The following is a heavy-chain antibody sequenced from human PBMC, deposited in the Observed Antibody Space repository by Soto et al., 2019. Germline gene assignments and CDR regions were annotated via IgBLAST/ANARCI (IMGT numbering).Heavy chain of an antibody. V-gene: IGHV3-74*01. D-gene: IGHD1-26*01. Sequence: EVKLVESGGGLVQPGGSLRLSCVASGFSFSGDCMHWVRQAPGKGLVWVSRINGDGTTINYADSVKGRFTISRDNAKNTMYLQMNSLRVEDTAMYYCVRWAEYWGQGTLVTVSS. J-gene: IGHJ4*02. CDR2: INGDGTTI. CDR1: GFSFSGDC. CDR3: VRWAEY.